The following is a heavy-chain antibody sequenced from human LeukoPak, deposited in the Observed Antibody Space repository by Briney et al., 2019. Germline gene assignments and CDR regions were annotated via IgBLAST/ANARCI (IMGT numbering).Heavy chain of an antibody. Sequence: GESLKISCKASGYSFTSYWISWVRQLPGKGLEWLGIIYTGDSDTRYSPSFQGQVTISADKPITTSFLQCSSRKASDNAMYYCARGPRYSSDWGDYCGQGALVTVSS. J-gene: IGHJ4*02. CDR3: ARGPRYSSDWGDY. D-gene: IGHD6-19*01. CDR1: GYSFTSYW. CDR2: IYTGDSDT. V-gene: IGHV5-51*04.